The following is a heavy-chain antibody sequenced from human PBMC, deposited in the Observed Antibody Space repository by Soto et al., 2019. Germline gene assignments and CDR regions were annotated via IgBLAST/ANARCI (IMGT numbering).Heavy chain of an antibody. CDR3: ARGDATKIAVTTYYAMDV. V-gene: IGHV1-69*12. Sequence: QVQLVQSGAEVKKPGSSVKVSCKASGGSLSNYGISWVRQAPGQGLEWMGAIIPVFGTPNYAQKFQDRVTLTADESTTTVYMEVRSLTSEDTAVYYCARGDATKIAVTTYYAMDVWGLGTTVTVSS. CDR2: IIPVFGTP. D-gene: IGHD4-17*01. CDR1: GGSLSNYG. J-gene: IGHJ6*02.